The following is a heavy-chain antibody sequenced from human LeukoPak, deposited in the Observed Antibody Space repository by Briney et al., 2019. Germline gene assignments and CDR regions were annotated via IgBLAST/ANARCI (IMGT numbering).Heavy chain of an antibody. Sequence: GGSLRLSCAASGFTFSNYGMNWVRQAPGKGLEWVSIITSGVGITYYADSVKGRFTISRDNSKNTLYLQMNSLRAEDTAVYYCAKEHNFDWLFCYDYWGQGILVTVSS. D-gene: IGHD3-9*01. CDR1: GFTFSNYG. V-gene: IGHV3-23*01. CDR3: AKEHNFDWLFCYDY. J-gene: IGHJ4*02. CDR2: ITSGVGIT.